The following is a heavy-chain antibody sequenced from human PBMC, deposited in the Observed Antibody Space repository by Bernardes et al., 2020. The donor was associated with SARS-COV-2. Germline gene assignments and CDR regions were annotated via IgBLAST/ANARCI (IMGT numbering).Heavy chain of an antibody. V-gene: IGHV5-51*01. J-gene: IGHJ6*02. CDR3: ARLWGDYSYYYGMDV. Sequence: GACLKSSGNGSGYSLTRYWIGWVRPIPGKGLEWMGIIYPGDSDTRYSPSFQGQVTISADKSISTAYLQWSSLKASDTAMYYCARLWGDYSYYYGMDVWGQGTTVTVSS. CDR1: GYSLTRYW. CDR2: IYPGDSDT. D-gene: IGHD2-21*02.